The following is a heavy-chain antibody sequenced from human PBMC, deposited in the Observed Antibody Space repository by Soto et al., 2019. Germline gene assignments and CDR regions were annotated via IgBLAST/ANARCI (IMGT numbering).Heavy chain of an antibody. V-gene: IGHV6-1*01. CDR2: TYYRSRWYN. Sequence: QVQLQESGPGLVKPSQTLSLTCAISGDSVSSNSAAWNWIRLSPSRGLEWLARTYYRSRWYNDYAVSVISRITVNPDTSKNQFSLQLTSVTAVDTDVYDCAGTTSHQWYYMDVWGKGSTVTISS. D-gene: IGHD1-7*01. CDR3: AGTTSHQWYYMDV. CDR1: GDSVSSNSAA. J-gene: IGHJ6*03.